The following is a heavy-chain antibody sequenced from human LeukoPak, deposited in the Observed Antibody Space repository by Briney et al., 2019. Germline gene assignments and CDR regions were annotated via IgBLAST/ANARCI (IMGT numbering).Heavy chain of an antibody. CDR2: IIPILGIA. D-gene: IGHD5-24*01. V-gene: IGHV1-69*04. CDR3: ARHGGGRLQDGGGDY. CDR1: GGTFSSYA. Sequence: ASVKVSCKASGGTFSSYAISWVRQAPGQGLEWMGRIIPILGIANYAQKFQGRVTITADKSTSTAYMELRSLRSDDTAVYYCARHGGGRLQDGGGDYWGQGTLVTVSS. J-gene: IGHJ4*02.